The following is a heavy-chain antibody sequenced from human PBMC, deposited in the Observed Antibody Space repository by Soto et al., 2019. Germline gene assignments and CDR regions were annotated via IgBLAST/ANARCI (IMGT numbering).Heavy chain of an antibody. D-gene: IGHD5-12*01. CDR1: GDRVSSNTDS. CDR3: AKGDNLGPKTGYAFGP. Sequence: SQTLSLTCPISGDRVSSNTDSWNWIRQSPSRSLEWLGRTYFRSKWHNDYAVSVKSRIIINPDTSNNQFSLQLNSVTPEDTALYFCAKGDNLGPKTGYAFGPWGQG. V-gene: IGHV6-1*01. CDR2: TYFRSKWHN. J-gene: IGHJ5*02.